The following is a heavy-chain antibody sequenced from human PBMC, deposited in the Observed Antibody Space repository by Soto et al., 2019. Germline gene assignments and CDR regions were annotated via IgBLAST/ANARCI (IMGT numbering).Heavy chain of an antibody. V-gene: IGHV1-2*04. D-gene: IGHD4-17*01. Sequence: GASVKVSCKASGYTFTGYYMHWVRQAPGQGLEWMGWINPNSGGTNYAQKFQGWVTMTRDTSISTACMELSRLRSDDTAVYYCARDPSPPTVTTKAPPYGMDVWGQGTTVTVSS. J-gene: IGHJ6*02. CDR2: INPNSGGT. CDR1: GYTFTGYY. CDR3: ARDPSPPTVTTKAPPYGMDV.